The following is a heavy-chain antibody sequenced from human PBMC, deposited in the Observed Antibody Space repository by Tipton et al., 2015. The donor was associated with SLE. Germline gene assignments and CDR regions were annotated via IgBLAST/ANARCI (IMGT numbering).Heavy chain of an antibody. J-gene: IGHJ6*02. D-gene: IGHD3-10*01. CDR1: GGSFSGYY. CDR2: IYYSGST. CDR3: ARDLRGSGSYSHYYYGMDV. Sequence: LRLSCAVYGGSFSGYYWSWIRQPPGRGLEWIGYIYYSGSTNYNPSLKSRVTISVDTSKNQFSLKLSSVTAADTVVYYCARDLRGSGSYSHYYYGMDVWGQGP. V-gene: IGHV4-59*12.